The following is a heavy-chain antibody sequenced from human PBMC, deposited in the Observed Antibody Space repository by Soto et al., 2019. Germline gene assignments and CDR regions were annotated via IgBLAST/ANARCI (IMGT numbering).Heavy chain of an antibody. CDR2: ISSSSSTI. D-gene: IGHD2-15*01. J-gene: IGHJ3*02. CDR3: ARARKRVVVAATWIVFGGSESLGLGFDI. CDR1: GFTFSSYS. Sequence: GGSLRLSCAASGFTFSSYSMNWVRQAPGKGLEWVSYISSSSSTIYYADSVKGRFTISRDNAKNSLYLQMNSLRAEDTAVYYCARARKRVVVAATWIVFGGSESLGLGFDIWGQGTMVTVSS. V-gene: IGHV3-48*01.